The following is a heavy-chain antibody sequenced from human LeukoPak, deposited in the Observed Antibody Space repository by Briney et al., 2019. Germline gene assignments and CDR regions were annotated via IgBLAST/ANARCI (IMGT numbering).Heavy chain of an antibody. D-gene: IGHD3-16*01. CDR3: AGGVQGAGAFDY. Sequence: GGSPRLSCAASGFTFSDYYMSWIRQAPGKGLEWLSYISNRGSSIYYTDSVKGRFTISRDNAKNSLCLQMNSLRAEGTAVYYCAGGVQGAGAFDYWGQGTLVTAS. V-gene: IGHV3-11*01. J-gene: IGHJ4*02. CDR1: GFTFSDYY. CDR2: ISNRGSSI.